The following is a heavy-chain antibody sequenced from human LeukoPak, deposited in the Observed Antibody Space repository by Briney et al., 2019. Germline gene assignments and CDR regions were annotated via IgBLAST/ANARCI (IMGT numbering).Heavy chain of an antibody. D-gene: IGHD3-22*01. J-gene: IGHJ3*02. V-gene: IGHV4-39*07. CDR1: GGSISSSSYY. CDR3: AREGVTMIGAFDI. Sequence: SETLSLTCTVSGGSISSSSYYWGWIRQPPGKGLEWIGSIYYSGSTYYNPSLKSRVTMSVDTSKNQFSLKLSSVTAADTAVYYCAREGVTMIGAFDIWGQGTMVTVSS. CDR2: IYYSGST.